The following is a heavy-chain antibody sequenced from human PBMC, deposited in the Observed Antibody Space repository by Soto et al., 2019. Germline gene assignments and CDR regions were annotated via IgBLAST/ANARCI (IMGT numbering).Heavy chain of an antibody. V-gene: IGHV3-33*01. Sequence: PGGSLRLSCVASGFTFSDYGIHWVRQAPDKGLEWVAVVWFDGSIQYYGDSVKGRFTISRDNSNNTVDLQMNNLRAEDTAVYYCAREVVGKNYYDSSGYYPGAFDIWGQGTMVTVSS. CDR1: GFTFSDYG. CDR2: VWFDGSIQ. D-gene: IGHD3-22*01. CDR3: AREVVGKNYYDSSGYYPGAFDI. J-gene: IGHJ3*02.